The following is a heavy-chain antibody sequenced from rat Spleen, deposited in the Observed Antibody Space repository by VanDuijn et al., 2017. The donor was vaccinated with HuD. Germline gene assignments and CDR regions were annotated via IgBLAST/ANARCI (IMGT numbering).Heavy chain of an antibody. CDR3: ARGGFFRY. CDR1: GFTFSDLY. Sequence: EVQLVESDGGLVQPGRSLKLSCATSGFTFSDLYMAWVRQAPTKGLEWVASISYDGTATYYRDSVKGRFTLSRDNAKSTLYLQMGSLRSEDTATYYCARGGFFRYWGQGVMVTVSS. J-gene: IGHJ2*01. V-gene: IGHV5-29*01. D-gene: IGHD1-6*01. CDR2: ISYDGTAT.